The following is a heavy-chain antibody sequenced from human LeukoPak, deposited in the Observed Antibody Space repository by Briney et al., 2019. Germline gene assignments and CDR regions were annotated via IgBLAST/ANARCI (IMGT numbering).Heavy chain of an antibody. Sequence: PSETLSLTCTVSGASISSYYWTWVRQPPGKGLEWLGYIFYTGSTNYNPSLKSRVIMSIDTSKNQFSLKLSSVTAADTAVYYCTRTYSSSSIDYWGQGALVTVSS. D-gene: IGHD6-6*01. CDR1: GASISSYY. CDR2: IFYTGST. CDR3: TRTYSSSSIDY. J-gene: IGHJ4*02. V-gene: IGHV4-59*01.